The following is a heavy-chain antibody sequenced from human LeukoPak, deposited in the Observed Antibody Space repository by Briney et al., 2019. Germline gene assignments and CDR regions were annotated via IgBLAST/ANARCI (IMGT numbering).Heavy chain of an antibody. CDR2: INHSGST. J-gene: IGHJ4*02. Sequence: SETLSLTCAVYGGSFSGYYWSWIRQPPVKGLEWIGEINHSGSTNYNPSLKSRVTISVDTSKNQFSLKLSSVTAADTAVYYCARGRGRGRYLDYWGQGTLVTVSS. D-gene: IGHD3-16*01. V-gene: IGHV4-34*01. CDR1: GGSFSGYY. CDR3: ARGRGRGRYLDY.